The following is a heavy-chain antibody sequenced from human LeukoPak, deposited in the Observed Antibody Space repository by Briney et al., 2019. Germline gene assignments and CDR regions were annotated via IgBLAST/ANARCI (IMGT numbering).Heavy chain of an antibody. D-gene: IGHD4-11*01. CDR3: ARLNSNYAA. CDR2: IYHSGSA. CDR1: GYSISSGYY. J-gene: IGHJ5*02. Sequence: PSETLSLTCAVSGYSISSGYYWGWIRQPPGKGLEWIGSIYHSGSAYYNPSLKSRVTISVDTSKNQFSLKLSSVTAADTAVYYCARLNSNYAAWGQGTLVTVSS. V-gene: IGHV4-38-2*01.